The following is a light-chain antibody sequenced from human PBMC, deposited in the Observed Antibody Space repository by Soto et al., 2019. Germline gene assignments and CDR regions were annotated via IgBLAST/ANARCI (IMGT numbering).Light chain of an antibody. V-gene: IGKV3-11*01. CDR3: QQRSNWLIT. CDR2: DAS. Sequence: EIVLTQPPATLSLSPGERATLSCRASQSVSSYLAWYQQKPGQAPRLLIYDASNRATGIPARFSGSGSGTDFTLTISSLEPEDFAVYYCQQRSNWLITFGQGTGLEI. J-gene: IGKJ5*01. CDR1: QSVSSY.